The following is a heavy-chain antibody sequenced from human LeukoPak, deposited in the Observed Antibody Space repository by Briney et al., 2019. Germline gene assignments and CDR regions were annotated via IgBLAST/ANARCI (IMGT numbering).Heavy chain of an antibody. CDR1: GFPFRLAW. CDR3: TTVLLWFGNYYYGMDV. V-gene: IGHV3-15*01. J-gene: IGHJ6*04. Sequence: NPGVSLRLSCAPSGFPFRLAWMRWDRQAPGRGLEWVGRFKSKTDRGTTDYAAPVKGRFTISRDDSKNTLYLQMNSLKTEDIAVYYCTTVLLWFGNYYYGMDVWGKGTTVTVSS. CDR2: FKSKTDRGTT. D-gene: IGHD3-10*01.